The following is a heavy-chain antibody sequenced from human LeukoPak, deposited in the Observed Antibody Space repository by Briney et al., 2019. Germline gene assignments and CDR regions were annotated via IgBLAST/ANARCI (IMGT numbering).Heavy chain of an antibody. CDR2: ISGSGGST. CDR1: GFTFSSYA. V-gene: IGHV3-23*01. CDR3: AEVRDDSSGYREFDY. Sequence: GGSLRLSCAASGFTFSSYAMSWVRQAPGKGLEWVSAISGSGGSTYYADSVKGRFTISRDNSKNTLYLQMNSLRAEDTAVYYCAEVRDDSSGYREFDYWGQGTLVTVSS. D-gene: IGHD3-22*01. J-gene: IGHJ4*02.